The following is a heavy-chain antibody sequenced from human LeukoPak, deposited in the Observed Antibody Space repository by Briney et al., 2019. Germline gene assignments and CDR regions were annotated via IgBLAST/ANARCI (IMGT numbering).Heavy chain of an antibody. J-gene: IGHJ4*02. Sequence: GESLKISCKGSGYSFSNNWIGWVRQMPGKGLEWMGIIYPGDSDARYSPSFQGQVTISVDKSVSTAYLQWSGLKASDTAMYYCARQTNYDILIGYFDYWGQGTLVTVSS. V-gene: IGHV5-51*01. D-gene: IGHD3-9*01. CDR3: ARQTNYDILIGYFDY. CDR2: IYPGDSDA. CDR1: GYSFSNNW.